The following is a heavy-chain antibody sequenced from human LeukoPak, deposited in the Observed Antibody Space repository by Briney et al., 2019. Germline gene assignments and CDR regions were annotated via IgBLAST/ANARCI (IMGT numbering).Heavy chain of an antibody. J-gene: IGHJ4*02. Sequence: GASVKVSCKASGYTFTSYGISWVRQAPGQGLEWMGWISAYNGNTNYAQKLQGRVTMTTDTSTSTAYMELRSLRSDDTAVYYCARDGAVSYYYDSSGYYYWGQGTLVTVSS. CDR2: ISAYNGNT. CDR3: ARDGAVSYYYDSSGYYY. CDR1: GYTFTSYG. V-gene: IGHV1-18*01. D-gene: IGHD3-22*01.